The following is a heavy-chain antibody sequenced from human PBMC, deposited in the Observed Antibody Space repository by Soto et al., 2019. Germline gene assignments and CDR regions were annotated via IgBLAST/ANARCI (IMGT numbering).Heavy chain of an antibody. CDR1: GFTFSNAW. CDR2: IKSKTDGETT. V-gene: IGHV3-15*01. CDR3: TLHIVVVTSVHNYFNH. D-gene: IGHD2-21*02. J-gene: IGHJ4*02. Sequence: EVQLVDSGGGMVKPGGSLTLSCAASGFTFSNAWMSWVRQAPGKGLEWVGRIKSKTDGETTDYAAPVKGRFTISRDDSNNTMYLQMNSLQIEDTAVYYCTLHIVVVTSVHNYFNHWGQGTLVTVSS.